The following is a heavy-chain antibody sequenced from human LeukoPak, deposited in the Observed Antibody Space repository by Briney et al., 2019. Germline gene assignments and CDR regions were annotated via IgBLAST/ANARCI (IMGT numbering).Heavy chain of an antibody. Sequence: SETLSLTCTVSGYSISSGYYWGWIRQPPGKGLEWIGSLYHSGSTYYNPSLKSRVTISVDTSKNQFSLKLSSVTAADTAVYYCARRSGPYSSSWFYWGQGTLVTVSS. J-gene: IGHJ4*02. D-gene: IGHD6-13*01. CDR2: LYHSGST. CDR1: GYSISSGYY. V-gene: IGHV4-38-2*02. CDR3: ARRSGPYSSSWFY.